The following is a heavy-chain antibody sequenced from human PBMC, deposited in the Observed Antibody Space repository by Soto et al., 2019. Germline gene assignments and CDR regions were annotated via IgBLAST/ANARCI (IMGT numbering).Heavy chain of an antibody. Sequence: GASVKVSCKASGYTFTSYGISWVRQAPGQGLEWMGWISAYNGNTNYAQKLQGRVTMTTDTSTSTAYMELSSLRSEDTAVYYCARGSIAAAGTASYFDYRGQRTPVTVSS. D-gene: IGHD6-13*01. CDR2: ISAYNGNT. J-gene: IGHJ4*02. CDR3: ARGSIAAAGTASYFDY. V-gene: IGHV1-18*01. CDR1: GYTFTSYG.